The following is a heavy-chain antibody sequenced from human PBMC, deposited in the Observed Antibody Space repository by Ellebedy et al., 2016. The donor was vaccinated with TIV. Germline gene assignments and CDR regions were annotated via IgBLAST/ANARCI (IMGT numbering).Heavy chain of an antibody. CDR2: INGDGNIL. V-gene: IGHV3-74*01. CDR1: CFTFSTYR. CDR3: ARDPVMAASGAGLDY. J-gene: IGHJ4*02. Sequence: GESLKISCAASCFTFSTYRMHWVRQAPGQGLVWVSRINGDGNILTYADSVKGRFTISRDKAKNTLSLQKDSLRAEDTAVYYCARDPVMAASGAGLDYWGQGSLVTVSS. D-gene: IGHD6-13*01.